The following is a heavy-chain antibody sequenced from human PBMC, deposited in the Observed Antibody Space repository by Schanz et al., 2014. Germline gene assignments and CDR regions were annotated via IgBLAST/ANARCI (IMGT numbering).Heavy chain of an antibody. CDR1: GFTFSSYG. CDR2: ISSDGSNK. CDR3: ARRLVANNNYYGMDV. Sequence: QVQLVESGGGVVQPGGSLRLSCAASGFTFSSYGMHGVRQAPGKGLEWVAVISSDGSNKYYADSVKGRFTISRENSKNSLYLQMDSLRAEDTAVYYCARRLVANNNYYGMDVWGQGTTVTVSS. D-gene: IGHD5-12*01. J-gene: IGHJ6*02. V-gene: IGHV3-30*03.